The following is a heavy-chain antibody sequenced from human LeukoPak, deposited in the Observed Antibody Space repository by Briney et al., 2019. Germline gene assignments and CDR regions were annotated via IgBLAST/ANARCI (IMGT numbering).Heavy chain of an antibody. CDR2: ISGSGGST. V-gene: IGHV3-23*01. CDR3: AKDQGALPAAIPYYYYYYGMDV. D-gene: IGHD2-2*02. J-gene: IGHJ6*02. CDR1: GFTFSSYA. Sequence: PGGSLRLSCAASGFTFSSYAMSWVRQAPGKGLEWVSAISGSGGSTYYADSLKGRFTISRDNSKNTLYLQMNSLRAEDTAVYYCAKDQGALPAAIPYYYYYYGMDVWGQGTTVTVSS.